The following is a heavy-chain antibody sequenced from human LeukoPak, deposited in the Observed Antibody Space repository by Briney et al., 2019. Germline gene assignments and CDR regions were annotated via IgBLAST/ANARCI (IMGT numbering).Heavy chain of an antibody. J-gene: IGHJ4*02. CDR2: ISAYNGNT. CDR1: GYTFTSYG. D-gene: IGHD4-17*01. Sequence: GASVKVSCKASGYTFTSYGFNWVRQAPGQGLEWMGWISAYNGNTNYAQKLQGRVTMTTDTSTSTAYMDLRSLRSDDTAVYYCAKDDYGDYPDYWGQGTLVTVSS. V-gene: IGHV1-18*01. CDR3: AKDDYGDYPDY.